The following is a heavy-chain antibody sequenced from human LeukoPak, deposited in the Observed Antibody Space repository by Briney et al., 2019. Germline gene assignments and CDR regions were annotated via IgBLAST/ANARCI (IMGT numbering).Heavy chain of an antibody. CDR1: GFTFSNYA. CDR3: ARDGKLYYDSSGYELGY. Sequence: TGGSLRLSCAASGFTFSNYAMSWVRQTPGKGLEWVSGISGSGGSTNYADSVKGRFTISRDNAKNTLYLQMNSLRAEDTAVYYCARDGKLYYDSSGYELGYWGQGTLVTVSS. CDR2: ISGSGGST. V-gene: IGHV3-23*01. J-gene: IGHJ4*02. D-gene: IGHD3-22*01.